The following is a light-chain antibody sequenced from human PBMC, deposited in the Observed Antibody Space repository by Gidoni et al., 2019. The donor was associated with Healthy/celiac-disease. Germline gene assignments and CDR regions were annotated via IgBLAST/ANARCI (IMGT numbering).Light chain of an antibody. V-gene: IGKV3-11*01. CDR2: DAS. J-gene: IGKJ2*01. CDR3: QPRSNWPLT. CDR1: QSVSSY. Sequence: EIVLTQSPATLSLSPGERATLSCRASQSVSSYLAWYQQKPGQAPRLLIYDASNRATGIPARFSGSVSGTDFTLTISSLEPEDFAVYYCQPRSNWPLTFGQGTKLEIK.